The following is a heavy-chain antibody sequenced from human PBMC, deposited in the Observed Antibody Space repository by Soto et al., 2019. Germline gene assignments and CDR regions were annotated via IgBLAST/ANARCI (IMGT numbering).Heavy chain of an antibody. J-gene: IGHJ6*02. CDR3: ARPTADCGGDCYSRGFVYYYYYGMDV. CDR1: GGTFSSYA. CDR2: IIPIFGTA. V-gene: IGHV1-69*13. D-gene: IGHD2-21*02. Sequence: SVKVSCKASGGTFSSYAISWVRQGPGQGLEWLGGIIPIFGTANYAQKFQGRVTITADESTSTAYMELSSLRSEDTAVYYCARPTADCGGDCYSRGFVYYYYYGMDVWGQGTTVTVSS.